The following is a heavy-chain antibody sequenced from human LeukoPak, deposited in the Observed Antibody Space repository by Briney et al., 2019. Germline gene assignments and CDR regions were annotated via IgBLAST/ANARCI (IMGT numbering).Heavy chain of an antibody. D-gene: IGHD1-14*01. CDR3: AREILGGFNPGAY. CDR1: LDSTTSNF. CDR2: IHRSGSP. Sequence: SETLSLTCTVSLDSTTSNFWSWVRQPPGKGLEWIAEIHRSGSPNYNPSLQSRVTISIDRSRNQIVLELSSVTAADTAVYYCAREILGGFNPGAYWGQGTLVTVSS. J-gene: IGHJ4*02. V-gene: IGHV4-4*02.